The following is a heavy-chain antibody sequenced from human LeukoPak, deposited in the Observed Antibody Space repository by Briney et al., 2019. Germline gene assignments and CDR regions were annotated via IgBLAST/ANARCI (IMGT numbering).Heavy chain of an antibody. CDR1: GFTVSSNY. J-gene: IGHJ4*02. D-gene: IGHD3-22*01. V-gene: IGHV3-66*01. CDR3: ARGGYDSSGYYSIH. Sequence: GGSLRLSCAASGFTVSSNYMSWVRQAPWKGLEWVSVIYSGGSTYYADSVKGRFTISRDNSKNTLYLQMNSLRAEDTAVYYCARGGYDSSGYYSIHWGQGTLVTVSS. CDR2: IYSGGST.